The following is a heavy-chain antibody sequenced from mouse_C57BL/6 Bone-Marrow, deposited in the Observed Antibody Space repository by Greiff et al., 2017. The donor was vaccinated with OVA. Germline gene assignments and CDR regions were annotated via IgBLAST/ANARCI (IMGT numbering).Heavy chain of an antibody. CDR3: ARDPFITTVVPYWYFDV. CDR2: ISDGGSYT. D-gene: IGHD1-1*01. CDR1: GFTFSSYA. J-gene: IGHJ1*03. V-gene: IGHV5-4*01. Sequence: EVKLEESGGGLVKPGGSLKLSCAASGFTFSSYAMSWVRQTPEKRLEWVATISDGGSYTYYPDNVKGRFTISRDNAKNNLYLQMSHLKSEDTAMYYCARDPFITTVVPYWYFDVWGTGTTVTVSS.